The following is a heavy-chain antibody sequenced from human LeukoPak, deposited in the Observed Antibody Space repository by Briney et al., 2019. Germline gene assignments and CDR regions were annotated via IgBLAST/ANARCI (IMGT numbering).Heavy chain of an antibody. J-gene: IGHJ6*03. CDR3: AKGMGFGELYYYYMDV. CDR1: TFTFSVYG. CDR2: ISDSGDST. Sequence: GGSLRLSCAASTFTFSVYGMSWVRQAPGKGLEWVSGISDSGDSTYYADSVKGRFTISRDNSKNTLYLQMNSLRAEDTAVYYCAKGMGFGELYYYYMDVWGKGTTVTISS. D-gene: IGHD3-10*01. V-gene: IGHV3-23*01.